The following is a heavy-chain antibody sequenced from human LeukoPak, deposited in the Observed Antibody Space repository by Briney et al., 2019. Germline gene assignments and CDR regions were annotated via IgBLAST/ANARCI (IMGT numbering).Heavy chain of an antibody. CDR1: GFTFSHYG. J-gene: IGHJ1*01. Sequence: GGSLRLSCATSGFTFSHYGMHWVRQAPGKGLEWVSSITSSSSYIYYADSVKGRLTISRDNAKNSLYLQMNSLRAEDTAVYYCARGGAAAALRWGQGTLVTVSS. CDR2: ITSSSSYI. V-gene: IGHV3-21*01. D-gene: IGHD6-13*01. CDR3: ARGGAAAALR.